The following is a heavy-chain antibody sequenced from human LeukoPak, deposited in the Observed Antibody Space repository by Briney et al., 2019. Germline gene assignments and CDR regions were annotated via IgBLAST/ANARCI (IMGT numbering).Heavy chain of an antibody. CDR1: GFTFSSYA. J-gene: IGHJ3*02. CDR3: AKGLTGWSAFDS. D-gene: IGHD6-19*01. CDR2: ISGSGGST. V-gene: IGHV3-23*01. Sequence: GGSLRLSCAASGFTFSSYAMSWVRQAPGKGLEWVSAISGSGGSTYYADSVKGRFTISRDNSKNTLYLQMNILRAEDTAVYYCAKGLTGWSAFDSWGQGTMVTVSS.